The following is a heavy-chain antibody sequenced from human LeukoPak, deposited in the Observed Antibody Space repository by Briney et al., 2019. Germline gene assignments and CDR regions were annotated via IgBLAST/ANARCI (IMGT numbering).Heavy chain of an antibody. CDR2: ISGSGGSI. CDR1: GFTFSSYA. V-gene: IGHV3-23*01. Sequence: GGSLRLSCAASGFTFSSYAMSWVRQAPGKGLEWVSAISGSGGSIYYADSVKGRFTISRDNSKNTLYLQMNSLRAEDTAVYYCAKDPGYSSGWYFDYWGQGTLVTVSS. CDR3: AKDPGYSSGWYFDY. D-gene: IGHD6-19*01. J-gene: IGHJ4*02.